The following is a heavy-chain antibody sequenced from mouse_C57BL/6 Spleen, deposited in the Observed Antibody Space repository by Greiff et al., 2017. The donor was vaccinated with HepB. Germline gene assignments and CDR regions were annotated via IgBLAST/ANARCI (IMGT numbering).Heavy chain of an antibody. Sequence: EVQWVESGGGLVQPGGSLKLSCAASGFTFSDYGMAWVRQAPRKGPEWVAFISNLAYSIYYADTVTGRFTISRENAKNTLYLEMSSLRSEDTAMYYCARQGGSSGYGFAYWGQGTLVTVSA. CDR3: ARQGGSSGYGFAY. V-gene: IGHV5-15*01. CDR1: GFTFSDYG. CDR2: ISNLAYSI. D-gene: IGHD3-2*02. J-gene: IGHJ3*01.